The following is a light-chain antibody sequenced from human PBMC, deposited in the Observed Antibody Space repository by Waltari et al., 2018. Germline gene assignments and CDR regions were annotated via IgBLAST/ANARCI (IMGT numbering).Light chain of an antibody. V-gene: IGLV2-14*01. CDR3: SSYVSTDTVL. CDR2: EVS. CDR1: SSDIGGYNF. Sequence: QSALTPPASVSGSPGQSITISCTGTSSDIGGYNFVPWYQPHPGKAPHLMIDEVSYRPSGISNRFSGSKSGNTASLTISGLQADDEADYYCSSYVSTDTVLFGGGTKLTVL. J-gene: IGLJ3*02.